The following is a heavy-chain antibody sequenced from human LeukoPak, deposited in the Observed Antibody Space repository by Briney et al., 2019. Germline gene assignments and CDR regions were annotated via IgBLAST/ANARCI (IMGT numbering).Heavy chain of an antibody. D-gene: IGHD3-3*01. J-gene: IGHJ5*02. CDR2: ISAYYGNT. Sequence: ASVKVSCKASGYTFTSYGLGWVRQAPGQGLEWMGWISAYYGNTNYAQKLQGRVTMTTDTSTSTAYMELRSLRSDDTAVYYCARDRGLRFLSWFDPWGQGTLVIVSS. CDR3: ARDRGLRFLSWFDP. CDR1: GYTFTSYG. V-gene: IGHV1-18*01.